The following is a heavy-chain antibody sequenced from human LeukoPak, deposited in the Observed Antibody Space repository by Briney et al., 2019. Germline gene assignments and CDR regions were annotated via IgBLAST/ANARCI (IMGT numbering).Heavy chain of an antibody. CDR2: IHSGESP. D-gene: IGHD3-16*01. V-gene: IGHV4-38-2*02. J-gene: IGHJ3*02. Sequence: SETLSLTCTVSGYPISSGYFWGWIRQPPGKGLEWIAIIHSGESPYYSPSLESRVTMAIDTSKNQASLKLASVTAADTAVYYCARLNHMWLQFTIGAFDIWGQGAMVTVSS. CDR1: GYPISSGYF. CDR3: ARLNHMWLQFTIGAFDI.